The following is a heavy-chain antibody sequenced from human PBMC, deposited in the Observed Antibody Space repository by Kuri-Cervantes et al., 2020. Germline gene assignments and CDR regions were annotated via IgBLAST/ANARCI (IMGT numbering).Heavy chain of an antibody. CDR2: IYTSGST. CDR3: ARVLRSALGAFDI. D-gene: IGHD5-24*01. CDR1: GGSISSYY. Sequence: ESLKISCTVSGGSISSYYWSWIRQPAGKGLEWIGRIYTSGSTNYNPSLKSRVTMSVDTSKNQFSLKLSSVTAADTAVYYCARVLRSALGAFDIWGQGTMVTVSS. V-gene: IGHV4-4*07. J-gene: IGHJ3*02.